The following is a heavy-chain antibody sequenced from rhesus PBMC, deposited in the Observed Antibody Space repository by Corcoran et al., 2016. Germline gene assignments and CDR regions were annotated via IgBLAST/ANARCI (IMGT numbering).Heavy chain of an antibody. J-gene: IGHJ4*01. CDR2: FNGGGGST. D-gene: IGHD6-31*01. Sequence: EVQLVETGGGLVQPGGSLRRSCAASGVTFSSYAMQWVRPAPGKGLEGISAFNGGGGSTYSADSVKGRFTISRDNSKNTLSLQMNSLRAEDTAVYYCAKLYSSGRIDYWGQGVLVTVSS. V-gene: IGHV3S25*01. CDR1: GVTFSSYA. CDR3: AKLYSSGRIDY.